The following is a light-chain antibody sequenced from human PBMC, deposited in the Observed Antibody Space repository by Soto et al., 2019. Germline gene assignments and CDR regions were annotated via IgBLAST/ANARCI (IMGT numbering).Light chain of an antibody. CDR2: EVS. J-gene: IGLJ1*01. Sequence: QSALTQPASVSGSPGQSITISCTGTSSDVGGYNYVSWYQQHAGKAPKLMIYEVSNRPSGVSNRFSGSKSDNTASLTISGLQAEDEADYYCSSYTSRSTYVFGTGTKVTVL. CDR3: SSYTSRSTYV. CDR1: SSDVGGYNY. V-gene: IGLV2-14*01.